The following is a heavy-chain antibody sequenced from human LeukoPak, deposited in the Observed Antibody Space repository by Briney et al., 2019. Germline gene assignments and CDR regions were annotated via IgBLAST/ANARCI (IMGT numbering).Heavy chain of an antibody. V-gene: IGHV3-30*04. Sequence: PGGSLRLSCAASEFTFSTYAMHWVRQAPGKGPEWVAVISRDGLDTYYADSVRGRFTISRDNAKNSLYLQMDSLRVEDTAVYYCARDPYSGNYGPYYYYYMDVWGKGTTVTISS. D-gene: IGHD1-26*01. J-gene: IGHJ6*03. CDR1: EFTFSTYA. CDR2: ISRDGLDT. CDR3: ARDPYSGNYGPYYYYYMDV.